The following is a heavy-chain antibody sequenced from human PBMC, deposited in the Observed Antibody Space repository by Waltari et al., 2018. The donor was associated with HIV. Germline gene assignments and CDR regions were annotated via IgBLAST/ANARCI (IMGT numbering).Heavy chain of an antibody. D-gene: IGHD6-19*01. V-gene: IGHV3-23*01. J-gene: IGHJ4*02. CDR1: GFTFTTYA. Sequence: EVQLLESGGGLVRPGGSLRLSCAASGFTFTTYAMHWVRQAPGKGVEVVSAISGGWDSTYYEVSVNGRCTISRDNSKNTLYRQMNSLRAEDTAVYFCAKLASGWYGYWGQGTLVTVSS. CDR2: ISGGWDST. CDR3: AKLASGWYGY.